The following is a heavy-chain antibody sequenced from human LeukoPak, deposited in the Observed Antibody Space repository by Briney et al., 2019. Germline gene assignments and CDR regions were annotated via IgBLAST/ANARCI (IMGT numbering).Heavy chain of an antibody. CDR3: GRGVYDFAA. Sequence: GGSLRLSCAASGFSISDYYMTWVRQAPGKGLEWVSTIERGTSTLYAGSVKGRFTISRDNTKNTLYLQLNRLRAEDTAVYYCGRGVYDFAAWGPGTTVSVFS. CDR2: IERGTST. CDR1: GFSISDYY. J-gene: IGHJ6*02. V-gene: IGHV3-69-1*01. D-gene: IGHD3/OR15-3a*01.